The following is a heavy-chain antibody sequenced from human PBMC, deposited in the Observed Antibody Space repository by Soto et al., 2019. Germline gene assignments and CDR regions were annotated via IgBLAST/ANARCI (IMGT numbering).Heavy chain of an antibody. CDR1: GFTFDDYA. Sequence: LRLSCAASGFTFDDYAMHWVRQAPGKGLEWVSGISWNSGSIGYADSVKGRFTISRDNAKNSLYLQMNSLRAEDTALYYCAKGLDFWSGYPNMDVWGKGTTVTVSS. J-gene: IGHJ6*03. CDR3: AKGLDFWSGYPNMDV. V-gene: IGHV3-9*01. D-gene: IGHD3-3*01. CDR2: ISWNSGSI.